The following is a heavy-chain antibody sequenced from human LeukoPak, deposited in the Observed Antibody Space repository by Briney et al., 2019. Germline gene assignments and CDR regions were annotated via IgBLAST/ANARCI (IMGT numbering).Heavy chain of an antibody. CDR3: AKALPRDPLRLRLDY. CDR1: GFTFNSYA. CDR2: ISGSGDST. V-gene: IGHV3-23*01. J-gene: IGHJ4*02. D-gene: IGHD3-10*01. Sequence: PGGSLRLSCAASGFTFNSYAMSWVRQAPGKGLEWVSAISGSGDSTYSADSVKGRFTISRDNSKNTLYLQMDSLGGEDKAIYYCAKALPRDPLRLRLDYWGQGTLVTVSS.